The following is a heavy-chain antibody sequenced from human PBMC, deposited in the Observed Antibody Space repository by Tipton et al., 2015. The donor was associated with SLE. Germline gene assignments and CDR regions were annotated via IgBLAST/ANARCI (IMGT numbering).Heavy chain of an antibody. J-gene: IGHJ4*02. Sequence: GLVKPSQTLSLTCAISGDSVSSNSAAWNWIRQSPSRGLEWLGRTYYRSKWYNDYAVSVKSRITINPDTSKNQFSLQLNSVTPEDTAVYYCARATYYYDSSGYTFDYWGQGTLVTVSS. D-gene: IGHD3-22*01. CDR2: TYYRSKWYN. V-gene: IGHV6-1*01. CDR1: GDSVSSNSAA. CDR3: ARATYYYDSSGYTFDY.